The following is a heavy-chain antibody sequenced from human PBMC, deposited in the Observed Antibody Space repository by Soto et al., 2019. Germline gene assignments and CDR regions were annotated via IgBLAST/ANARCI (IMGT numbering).Heavy chain of an antibody. D-gene: IGHD2-2*01. CDR1: GFTFRSYS. J-gene: IGHJ4*02. CDR3: ARGSRGSDY. Sequence: GSLRLSCAASGFTFRSYSMNWVRQAPGKGLEWVSYISPTSSTMYYADSVKGRFTISRDNVKNSLYLQMNSLRDEDSAVYYCARGSRGSDYWGQGTLVTVSS. CDR2: ISPTSSTM. V-gene: IGHV3-48*02.